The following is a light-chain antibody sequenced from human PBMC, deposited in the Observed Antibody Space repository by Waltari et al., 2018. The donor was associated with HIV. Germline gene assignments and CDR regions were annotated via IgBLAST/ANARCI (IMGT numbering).Light chain of an antibody. CDR3: QQYFATPPT. J-gene: IGKJ4*01. Sequence: DIVMTQSPDSLAVSLGERATIKCKSSRTILYTSNNQNYLAWYQQKPGQPPKLLIYWASTRQPGVPDRFSGSGSVTDFTLTISSLQAEDVAVYSCQQYFATPPTFGGGTKVEIK. CDR2: WAS. V-gene: IGKV4-1*01. CDR1: RTILYTSNNQNY.